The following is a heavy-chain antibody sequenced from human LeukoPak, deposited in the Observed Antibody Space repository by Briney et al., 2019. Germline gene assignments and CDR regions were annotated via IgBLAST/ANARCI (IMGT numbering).Heavy chain of an antibody. Sequence: SVKVSCKASGGTFSSYAISWVRQAPGQGLEWMGGIIPIFGTANYAQKFQGRVTITADESTSTAYMELSSLRSEDTAVYYCARGDSSSWDDRDYYYYYMDVWGKGTTVTVS. CDR1: GGTFSSYA. D-gene: IGHD6-13*01. J-gene: IGHJ6*03. V-gene: IGHV1-69*13. CDR2: IIPIFGTA. CDR3: ARGDSSSWDDRDYYYYYMDV.